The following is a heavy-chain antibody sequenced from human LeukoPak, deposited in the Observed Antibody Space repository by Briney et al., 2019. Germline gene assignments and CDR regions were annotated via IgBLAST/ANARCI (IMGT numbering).Heavy chain of an antibody. CDR1: GYTFTGSY. Sequence: ASVKVSCKTSGYTFTGSYIHWLRQAPGQGLEWMGRIDPNSGGTDYAHKFQGRVTMTRDESTSTAYMELSSLRSEDTAVYYCARDSLRYYGSGNRDFDYWGQGTLVTVSS. V-gene: IGHV1-2*06. J-gene: IGHJ4*02. CDR2: IDPNSGGT. D-gene: IGHD3-10*01. CDR3: ARDSLRYYGSGNRDFDY.